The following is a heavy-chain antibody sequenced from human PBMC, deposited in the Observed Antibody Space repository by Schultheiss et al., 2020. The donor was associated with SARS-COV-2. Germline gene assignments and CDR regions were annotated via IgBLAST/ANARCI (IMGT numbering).Heavy chain of an antibody. D-gene: IGHD5-12*01. CDR2: FSSSSSTI. V-gene: IGHV3-48*02. CDR3: AALDVVATIGYYYYYGMDV. J-gene: IGHJ6*02. CDR1: GFTFSSYS. Sequence: GGSLRLSCAASGFTFSSYSLNWVRQAPGKGLEWVSYFSSSSSTIYYADSVKGRFTISRDNAKNSLYLQMNSLRDEDTAVYYCAALDVVATIGYYYYYGMDVWGQGTTVTVSS.